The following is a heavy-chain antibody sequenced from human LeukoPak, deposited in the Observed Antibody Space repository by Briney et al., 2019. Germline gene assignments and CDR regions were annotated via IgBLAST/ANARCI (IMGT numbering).Heavy chain of an antibody. J-gene: IGHJ4*02. D-gene: IGHD3-9*01. V-gene: IGHV3-7*04. CDR1: GFTFSSYW. CDR3: ARADTSDILTGYSDY. Sequence: GGSLRLSCAASGFTFSSYWMSWVRQAPGKGLEWVANIKQDGSEKYYVDSVKGRFTISRDNAKNSLYLQMNSLRAEDTAVYFCARADTSDILTGYSDYWGQGTLVTVSS. CDR2: IKQDGSEK.